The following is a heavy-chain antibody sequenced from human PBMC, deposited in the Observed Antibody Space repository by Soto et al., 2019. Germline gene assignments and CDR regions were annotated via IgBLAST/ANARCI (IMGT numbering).Heavy chain of an antibody. CDR2: IDYSGST. J-gene: IGHJ6*02. D-gene: IGHD3-10*01. CDR1: GGSISSDGNY. CDR3: ARARMVRGIIYYYGMDV. V-gene: IGHV4-31*03. Sequence: QVQLQESGPGLVKSSQTLSLTCTVSGGSISSDGNYWSWIRQHPGKGLEWIWYIDYSGSTYYNPSLTSRVTISVDTSKNQFSLKLNSVTAADTAVYYCARARMVRGIIYYYGMDVWGQGTTVTVSS.